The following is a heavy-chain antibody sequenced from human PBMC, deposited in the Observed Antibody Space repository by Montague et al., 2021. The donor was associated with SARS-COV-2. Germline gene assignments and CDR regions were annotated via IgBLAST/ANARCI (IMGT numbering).Heavy chain of an antibody. CDR1: GGSFSGYY. Sequence: SETLSLTCAVYGGSFSGYYWSWIRQPPGKGLEWIGEINHSGSTKYNPSLKSRVTISVDTSKNQFSLKLSSVTAADTAVYYCARGTKRVFTYYYDSSGYASDYWSQGTLVTVSS. V-gene: IGHV4-34*01. D-gene: IGHD3-22*01. CDR2: INHSGST. CDR3: ARGTKRVFTYYYDSSGYASDY. J-gene: IGHJ4*02.